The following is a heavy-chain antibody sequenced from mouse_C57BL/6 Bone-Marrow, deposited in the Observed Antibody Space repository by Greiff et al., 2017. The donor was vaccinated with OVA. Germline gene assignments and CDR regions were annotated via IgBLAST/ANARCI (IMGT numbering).Heavy chain of an antibody. CDR1: GYTFTSYW. CDR2: IDPSDSYT. D-gene: IGHD3-3*01. CDR3: LIHGQFAY. Sequence: QVQLQQSGAELVMPGASVKLSCKASGYTFTSYWMHWVKQRPGQGLEWIGEIDPSDSYTNYNQKFKGKSTLTVDKSSSTAYMQLSSLTSEDSAVYYCLIHGQFAYWGQGTLVTVSA. J-gene: IGHJ3*01. V-gene: IGHV1-69*01.